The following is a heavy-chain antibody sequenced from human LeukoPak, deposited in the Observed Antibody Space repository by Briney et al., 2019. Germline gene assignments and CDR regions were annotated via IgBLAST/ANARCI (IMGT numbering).Heavy chain of an antibody. CDR3: ARGAGSSTSLGEYYFDY. V-gene: IGHV4-61*02. J-gene: IGHJ4*02. Sequence: SQTLSLTCTVSGGSISSGSYYWSWIRQPAGKGLEWIGRFYTSGSTNYNPSLESRVTISVDTSKNQFSLKLSSVTAADTAVYYCARGAGSSTSLGEYYFDYWGQGTLVTVSS. CDR2: FYTSGST. CDR1: GGSISSGSYY. D-gene: IGHD2-2*01.